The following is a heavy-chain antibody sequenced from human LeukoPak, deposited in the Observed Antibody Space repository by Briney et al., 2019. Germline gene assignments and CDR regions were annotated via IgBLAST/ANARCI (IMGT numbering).Heavy chain of an antibody. J-gene: IGHJ4*02. CDR3: TKGSGDFGLGYFHY. CDR2: TSGSGYIT. CDR1: EFTLRNYA. Sequence: GGSLRLSCAASEFTLRNYAMSWVRQAPGKGLEWVSATSGSGYITYYADSVKGRFTISRDNSKNTLYLQMNSLRAEDTAVYYCTKGSGDFGLGYFHYWGQGTLVTVSS. V-gene: IGHV3-23*01. D-gene: IGHD4-17*01.